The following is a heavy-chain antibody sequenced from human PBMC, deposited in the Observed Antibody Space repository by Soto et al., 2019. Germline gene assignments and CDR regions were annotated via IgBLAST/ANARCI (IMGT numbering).Heavy chain of an antibody. V-gene: IGHV1-8*01. J-gene: IGHJ6*03. D-gene: IGHD6-13*01. CDR1: GYTFTSYD. CDR3: ARGLRVAAACTTYYYYMAV. Sequence: QVPLVQSGAEVKKPGASVKVSCKASGYTFTSYDINWVRQATGQGLEWMGWMNPNSGNTGYAQKFQGRDTMTRNTSIITDYMELSSLRSEDTAVNYCARGLRVAAACTTYYYYMAVWGKGTTVTVSS. CDR2: MNPNSGNT.